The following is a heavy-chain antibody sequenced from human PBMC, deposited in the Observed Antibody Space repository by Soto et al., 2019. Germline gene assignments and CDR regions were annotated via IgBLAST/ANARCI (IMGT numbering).Heavy chain of an antibody. Sequence: PGWSLRLSCAASGFTFSSYGMSWVRQAPVKWLEWVSALSGSGGSKYYADSVKGRFTISRDNSKNTLYLQMNSLRAEDTAVYSCANAQDYDSSGYYLGFGYWGQGPLVTFYS. J-gene: IGHJ4*02. D-gene: IGHD3-22*01. CDR3: ANAQDYDSSGYYLGFGY. CDR1: GFTFSSYG. V-gene: IGHV3-23*01. CDR2: LSGSGGSK.